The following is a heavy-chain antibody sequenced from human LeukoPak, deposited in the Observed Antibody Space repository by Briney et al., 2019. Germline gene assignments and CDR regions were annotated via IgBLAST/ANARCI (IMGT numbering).Heavy chain of an antibody. Sequence: PSETLSLTCTVSGGSISTYYWTWIRQPPGKGLEWIGSIYYSGSTYYNPSLKSRVTISVDTSKNQFSLKLSSVTAADTAVYYCARATSIAARFYWGQGTLVTVSS. CDR1: GGSISTYY. V-gene: IGHV4-39*07. D-gene: IGHD6-6*01. J-gene: IGHJ4*02. CDR3: ARATSIAARFY. CDR2: IYYSGST.